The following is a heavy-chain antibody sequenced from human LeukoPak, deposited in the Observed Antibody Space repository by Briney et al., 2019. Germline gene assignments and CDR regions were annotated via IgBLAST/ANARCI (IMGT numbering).Heavy chain of an antibody. Sequence: GGSLRLSCAASGFTFSSYGMHWVRQAPGKGLVWVAFIRYDGSNKYYADSVKGRFTISRDNSKNTLYLQMNSLRAEDTAVYYCAKAMTTVTNWFDPWGQGTLVTVSS. V-gene: IGHV3-30*02. J-gene: IGHJ5*02. CDR2: IRYDGSNK. D-gene: IGHD4-11*01. CDR3: AKAMTTVTNWFDP. CDR1: GFTFSSYG.